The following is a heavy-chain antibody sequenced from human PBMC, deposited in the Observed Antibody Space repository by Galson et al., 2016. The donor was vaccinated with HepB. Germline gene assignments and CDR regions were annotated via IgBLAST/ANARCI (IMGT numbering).Heavy chain of an antibody. CDR3: AKGSYYGSAYLYGLDV. V-gene: IGHV3-23*01. D-gene: IGHD3-10*01. CDR2: ITGTTFAT. CDR1: GFRFSTYA. J-gene: IGHJ6*02. Sequence: SLRLSCAASGFRFSTYAMTWVRQAPGKGLEWVSGITGTTFATYYADSVRDRFTISRDNSNHMLYLHMNSLRAEDTAVYYCAKGSYYGSAYLYGLDVWGQGTTVTVSS.